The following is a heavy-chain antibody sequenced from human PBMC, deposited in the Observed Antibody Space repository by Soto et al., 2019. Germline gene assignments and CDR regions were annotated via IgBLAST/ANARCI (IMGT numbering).Heavy chain of an antibody. J-gene: IGHJ4*02. V-gene: IGHV3-53*03. CDR2: IYSGVTT. CDR1: GFTVSNNY. D-gene: IGHD4-4*01. Sequence: EVQLVESGGGLVQPGGSLRLSCAASGFTVSNNYMIWFRLPPGKALEWVSLIYSGVTTYYADSVKGRFTLSRDNSKNTLYLQMNTLRVEDTAVYYCARNGWGMATVGMWGSGLLVTVSS. CDR3: ARNGWGMATVGM.